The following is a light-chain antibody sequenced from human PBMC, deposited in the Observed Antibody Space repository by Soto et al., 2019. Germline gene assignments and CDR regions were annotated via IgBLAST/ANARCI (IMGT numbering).Light chain of an antibody. J-gene: IGLJ3*02. CDR3: QAWGTGGV. V-gene: IGLV4-69*01. Sequence: QLVLTQSPSASASPGASVKLTCTLSSGHSDYAIAWHQQQPEKGPRYLMKVTSDGSHTKGDGIPDCFSGSSSGADRYLTISSLRSDDEADYYCQAWGTGGVFGGGTKVTVL. CDR2: VTSDGSH. CDR1: SGHSDYA.